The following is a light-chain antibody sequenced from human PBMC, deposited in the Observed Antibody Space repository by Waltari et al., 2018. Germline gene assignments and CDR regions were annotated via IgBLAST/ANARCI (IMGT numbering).Light chain of an antibody. Sequence: QSALTRPASVSGSPGQSITISCTGTTRDVGRYNFFSWYQHYPGKAPKLMIYEGNKRPSGVSDRFSGSKSGKTASLTISGLQAEDESDYYCCSYAGSRTLVFGGGTKLTVL. J-gene: IGLJ2*01. CDR2: EGN. V-gene: IGLV2-23*01. CDR1: TRDVGRYNF. CDR3: CSYAGSRTLV.